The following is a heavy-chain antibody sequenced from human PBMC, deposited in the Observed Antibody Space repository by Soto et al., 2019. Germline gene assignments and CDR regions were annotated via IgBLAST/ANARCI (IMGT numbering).Heavy chain of an antibody. CDR2: IWYDGSNK. J-gene: IGHJ6*02. D-gene: IGHD2-15*01. V-gene: IGHV3-33*01. CDR1: GFSFSSYG. Sequence: QVQLVESGGGVVQPGRSLTLSCAASGFSFSSYGMHWVRQAPGKGLEWVAVIWYDGSNKYYADSVKGRFTISRDTSKNTLYLQMNCLRAEDTAVYYCARDECSGGSCCMDVWGQGTTVSVSS. CDR3: ARDECSGGSCCMDV.